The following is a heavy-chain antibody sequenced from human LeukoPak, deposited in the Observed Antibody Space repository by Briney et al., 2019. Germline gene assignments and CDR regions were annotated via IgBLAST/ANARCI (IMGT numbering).Heavy chain of an antibody. D-gene: IGHD2-2*01. CDR1: GGSISSGGYY. Sequence: PSETLSLTCTVSGGSISSGGYYWSWIRHHPGKGLEWIGFIDYIVGTSYNPSLKSRVTISVDTSKNQFSLKLSSVTAADTAVYYCARGSKDIVVIPAATGPWFDPWGQGTLVTVSS. CDR2: IDYIVGT. J-gene: IGHJ5*02. V-gene: IGHV4-31*03. CDR3: ARGSKDIVVIPAATGPWFDP.